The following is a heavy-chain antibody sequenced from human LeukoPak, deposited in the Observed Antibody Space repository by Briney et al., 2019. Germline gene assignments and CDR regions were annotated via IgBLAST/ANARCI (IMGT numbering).Heavy chain of an antibody. CDR2: IRYDGSNK. V-gene: IGHV3-30*02. J-gene: IGHJ6*03. Sequence: PGGSLRLSCAASGFTFSSYGIHWVRQAPGKGLEWVAFIRYDGSNKYYADSVKGRFTISRDNSKNTLYLQMNSLRAEDTAVYYCARDASLWFGELKGDYYYMDVWGKGTTVTVSS. CDR3: ARDASLWFGELKGDYYYMDV. CDR1: GFTFSSYG. D-gene: IGHD3-10*01.